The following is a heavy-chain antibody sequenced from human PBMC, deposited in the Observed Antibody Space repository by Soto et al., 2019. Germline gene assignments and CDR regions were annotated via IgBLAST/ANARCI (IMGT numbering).Heavy chain of an antibody. CDR2: ISGSGGST. Sequence: GGSLRLSCAASGFTFSSYAMSWVRQAPGKGLEWVSAISGSGGSTYYADSVKGRFTISRDNSKNTLYLQMNSLRAEDTAVYYCAKDVYVWGSYRSYFDYWGLGTLVTVSS. CDR1: GFTFSSYA. D-gene: IGHD3-16*02. V-gene: IGHV3-23*01. J-gene: IGHJ4*02. CDR3: AKDVYVWGSYRSYFDY.